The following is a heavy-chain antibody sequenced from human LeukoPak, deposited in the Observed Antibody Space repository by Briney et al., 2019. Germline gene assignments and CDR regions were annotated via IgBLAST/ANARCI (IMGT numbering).Heavy chain of an antibody. CDR2: IYYSGST. D-gene: IGHD3-10*01. CDR1: GGSISGSSYY. V-gene: IGHV4-39*07. J-gene: IGHJ4*02. CDR3: ARDRGFLAAGGEIDY. Sequence: SETLSLTCTVSGGSISGSSYYWGWIRQPPGKGLEWIGSIYYSGSTNYNPSLKSRVTISVDTSKNQFSLKLSSVTAADTAVYYCARDRGFLAAGGEIDYWGQGTLVTVSS.